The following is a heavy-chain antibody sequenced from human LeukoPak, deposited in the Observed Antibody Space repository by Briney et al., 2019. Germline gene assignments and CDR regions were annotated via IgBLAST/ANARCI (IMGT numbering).Heavy chain of an antibody. J-gene: IGHJ6*03. D-gene: IGHD6-13*01. CDR3: AKGAAADYYYYMDV. CDR2: IWYDGSNK. V-gene: IGHV3-33*06. CDR1: GFTFSSYG. Sequence: GGSLRLSCAAAGFTFSSYGMHWVHQAPDKGLEWVAVIWYDGSNKYYADSVKGRFTISRDNSKNTLYLQMNSLRAEDTAVYYCAKGAAADYYYYMDVWGKGTTVTVSS.